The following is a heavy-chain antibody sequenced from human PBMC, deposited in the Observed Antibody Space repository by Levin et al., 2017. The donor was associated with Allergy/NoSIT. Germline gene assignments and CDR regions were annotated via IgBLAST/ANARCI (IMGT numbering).Heavy chain of an antibody. CDR3: ARGGDYYAY. CDR2: IRNKAYGGTT. CDR1: GFTFGDYA. D-gene: IGHD2-15*01. V-gene: IGHV3-49*03. Sequence: GESLKISCTASGFTFGDYAMTWFRQAPGKGLEWVSFIRNKAYGGTTEYAASVKGRFTISRDDSKNIAYLQMNSLRTEDTAVYYCARGGDYYAYWGQGTLVTVSS. J-gene: IGHJ4*02.